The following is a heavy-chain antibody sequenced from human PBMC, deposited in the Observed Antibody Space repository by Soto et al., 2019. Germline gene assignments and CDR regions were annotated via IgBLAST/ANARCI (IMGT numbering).Heavy chain of an antibody. V-gene: IGHV3-30*18. J-gene: IGHJ3*01. CDR2: ISFDGNNK. D-gene: IGHD5-18*01. Sequence: QVKLVESGGGVVQPGRSLRLSCEASGFIFNDYGMHWVRQAPGKGLDWVAVISFDGNNKYYAQSVKGRFTISRDNSKNTLFLHMDSLRREDTAVHHCVKGDLDTAVVNSPDAFDLWGQGTMVTVSS. CDR3: VKGDLDTAVVNSPDAFDL. CDR1: GFIFNDYG.